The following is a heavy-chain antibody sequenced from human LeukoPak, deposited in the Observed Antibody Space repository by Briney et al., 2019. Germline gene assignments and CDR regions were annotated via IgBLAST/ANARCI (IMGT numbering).Heavy chain of an antibody. V-gene: IGHV3-30-3*01. Sequence: PGGSLRLSCAASGFTFSEYTINWVGQAPGKGREGGAVMSKDGSIKKYANSVKGRFTISRDNSKNTLYLQMDSLRAEDTAVYYCAREFTIFGVVIQRYDAFDIWGQGTMVTVSS. CDR3: AREFTIFGVVIQRYDAFDI. J-gene: IGHJ3*02. CDR2: MSKDGSIK. D-gene: IGHD3-3*01. CDR1: GFTFSEYT.